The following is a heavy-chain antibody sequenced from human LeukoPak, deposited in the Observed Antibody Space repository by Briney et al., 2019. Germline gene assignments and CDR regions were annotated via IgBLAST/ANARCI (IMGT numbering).Heavy chain of an antibody. CDR3: ARNYDSSRYYIVDWYFDL. D-gene: IGHD3-22*01. Sequence: PSETLSLTCTVSGGSISSYYWSWIRQPPGKGLEWIGYIYYSGSTNYNPSLKSRVTISVDTSKNQFSLKLSSVTAADTAVYYCARNYDSSRYYIVDWYFDLWGRGTLVTVSS. J-gene: IGHJ2*01. CDR1: GGSISSYY. V-gene: IGHV4-59*01. CDR2: IYYSGST.